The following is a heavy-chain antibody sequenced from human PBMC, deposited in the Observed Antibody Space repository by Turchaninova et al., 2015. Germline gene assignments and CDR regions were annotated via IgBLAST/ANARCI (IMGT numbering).Heavy chain of an antibody. V-gene: IGHV4-38-2*02. CDR1: VYSISSGYY. J-gene: IGHJ5*02. CDR2: IFHDGTT. CDR3: ARDAHSSSWTRWFDP. Sequence: QVQLQESGPGLVKPSETLSLTCTVSVYSISSGYYWGWIRLPPGEGLEWIGNIFHDGTTYYNPSLRSRVTMSVDTSKNQFSLNVNSVTAADTAVYFCARDAHSSSWTRWFDPWGQGTLVTVSS. D-gene: IGHD6-13*01.